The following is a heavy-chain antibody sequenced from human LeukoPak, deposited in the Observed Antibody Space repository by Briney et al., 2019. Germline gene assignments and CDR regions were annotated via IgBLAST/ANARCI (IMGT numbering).Heavy chain of an antibody. D-gene: IGHD2-2*01. J-gene: IGHJ6*02. CDR2: IKQDGSEK. Sequence: GGSLRLSCAASGFTFSSYWMSWVRQAPGKGLEWVANIKQDGSEKYYVDSVKGRFTISRDNAKNSLYLQMNSLRAEDTAVYYCARAGVPAVYYYYGMDVWGQGTTVTVSS. CDR3: ARAGVPAVYYYYGMDV. CDR1: GFTFSSYW. V-gene: IGHV3-7*01.